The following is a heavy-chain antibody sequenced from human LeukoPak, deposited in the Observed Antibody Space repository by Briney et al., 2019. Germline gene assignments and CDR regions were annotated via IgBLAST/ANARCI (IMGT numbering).Heavy chain of an antibody. CDR1: GFTFSSYA. D-gene: IGHD6-19*01. CDR3: AKVQQWTDSFDY. Sequence: PGGSLRLSCAASGFTFSSYAMSWVRQAPGKGLEWVSAISGSGGSIYYADSVKGRFTISRDNSKNTLYLQMNSLRAEDTAVYYCAKVQQWTDSFDYWGQGTLVTVSS. J-gene: IGHJ4*02. CDR2: ISGSGGSI. V-gene: IGHV3-23*01.